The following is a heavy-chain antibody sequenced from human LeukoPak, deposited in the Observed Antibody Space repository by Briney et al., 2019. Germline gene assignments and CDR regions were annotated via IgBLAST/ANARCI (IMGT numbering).Heavy chain of an antibody. V-gene: IGHV5-10-1*01. J-gene: IGHJ4*02. CDR3: ARIASYSSSHEFDY. Sequence: GESLKISCKGSGYSFISYWTTWVRQMPGKGLEWMGRIDPSDSYTNYSPSFQGHVTISADKSITTAYLQWSSLKASDTAMYYCARIASYSSSHEFDYWGQGTLVTVSS. D-gene: IGHD6-6*01. CDR2: IDPSDSYT. CDR1: GYSFISYW.